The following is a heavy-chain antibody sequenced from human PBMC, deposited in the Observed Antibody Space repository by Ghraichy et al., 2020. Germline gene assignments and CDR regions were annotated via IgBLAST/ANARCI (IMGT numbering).Heavy chain of an antibody. V-gene: IGHV1-2*02. D-gene: IGHD3-10*01. CDR1: GYTFNDYY. J-gene: IGHJ4*02. CDR3: ARTLTYYHGSGSYGDPTHFDY. Sequence: ASVNVSCKGSGYTFNDYYIHWVRQAPGQGLEWMGWINPKSGNTNYAQKFQDRVTMTRDTSITTAYMELHSLISDGDSAVYHCARTLTYYHGSGSYGDPTHFDYWGQGTLVTVSS. CDR2: INPKSGNT.